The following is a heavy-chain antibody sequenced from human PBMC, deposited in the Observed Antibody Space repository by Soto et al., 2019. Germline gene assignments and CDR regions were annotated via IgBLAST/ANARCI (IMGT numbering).Heavy chain of an antibody. V-gene: IGHV4-30-4*01. CDR2: IYKSTTT. J-gene: IGHJ5*01. Sequence: SETLSLTCSVSGDSISTVDYFWAWIRQPPGQALEYIGYIYKSTTTYYNPSFESRVAISLDTSKSQFSLTVTSVTAADTAVYFCARGRYCLTGRCFPNWFDSWGQGTLVTAPQ. D-gene: IGHD2-15*01. CDR1: GDSISTVDYF. CDR3: ARGRYCLTGRCFPNWFDS.